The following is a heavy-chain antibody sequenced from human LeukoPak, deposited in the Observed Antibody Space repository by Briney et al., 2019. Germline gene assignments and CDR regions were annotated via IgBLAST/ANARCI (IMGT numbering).Heavy chain of an antibody. CDR2: INPSGGST. D-gene: IGHD3-3*01. J-gene: IGHJ6*03. Sequence: GASVKVSCKASGYTFTSYYMHWVRQAPGQGLEWMGIINPSGGSTSYAQEFQGRVTMTRDMSTSTVYMELSSLRSEDTAVYYCARGGGASYDFWSGYLNSYYYYYYMDVWGKGTTVTVSS. CDR3: ARGGGASYDFWSGYLNSYYYYYYMDV. V-gene: IGHV1-46*01. CDR1: GYTFTSYY.